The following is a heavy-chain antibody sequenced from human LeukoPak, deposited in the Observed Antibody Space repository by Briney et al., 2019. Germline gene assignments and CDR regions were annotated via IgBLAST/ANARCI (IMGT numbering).Heavy chain of an antibody. CDR2: IKQDGSEK. Sequence: PGGSLRLSCAASGFTFSSYWMSWVRQAPGKGLEWVANIKQDGSEKYYVDSVKGRFTISRDNAKNSLYLQMNSLRAEDTAVYYCARDAAHFWSGYYPEYYFDYWGQGTLVTVSS. CDR3: ARDAAHFWSGYYPEYYFDY. D-gene: IGHD3-3*02. CDR1: GFTFSSYW. J-gene: IGHJ4*02. V-gene: IGHV3-7*01.